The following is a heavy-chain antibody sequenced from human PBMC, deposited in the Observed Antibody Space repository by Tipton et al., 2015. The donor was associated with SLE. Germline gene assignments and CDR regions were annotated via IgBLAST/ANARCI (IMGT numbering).Heavy chain of an antibody. Sequence: TLSLTCTVSGDSISTSTYYWGWIRQSPGRGLEWIGTIYYGGNTYYNSSLKNRVSISLDTSRNQFSLELNSVTAADTAVYYCARQGRQLMTGPFDSWGQGTLVTVSS. D-gene: IGHD2-2*01. CDR3: ARQGRQLMTGPFDS. CDR1: GDSISTSTYY. V-gene: IGHV4-39*07. J-gene: IGHJ5*01. CDR2: IYYGGNT.